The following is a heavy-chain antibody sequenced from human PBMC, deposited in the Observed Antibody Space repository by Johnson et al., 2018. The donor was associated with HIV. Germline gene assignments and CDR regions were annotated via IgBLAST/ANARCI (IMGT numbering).Heavy chain of an antibody. CDR3: AKDPPGS. Sequence: HVQLVESGGGVVRPGGSLRLSCAASGFTFSTYGMHWVRQAPGKGLEWVAVMWYDGSNKYYADSVKGRFTISRDNRKNSLYLQVNSLRPEDTALYYCAKDPPGSWGQGTMVTVSS. V-gene: IGHV3-33*03. J-gene: IGHJ3*01. D-gene: IGHD1-26*01. CDR2: MWYDGSNK. CDR1: GFTFSTYG.